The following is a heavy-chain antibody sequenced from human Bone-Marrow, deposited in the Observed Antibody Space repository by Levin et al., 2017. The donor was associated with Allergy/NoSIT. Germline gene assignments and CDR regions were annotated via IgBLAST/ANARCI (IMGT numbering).Heavy chain of an antibody. Sequence: SGPTLVKPTQTLTLTCTFSGFSLSTSGVGVGWIRQPPGKALEWLALIYWDDDKRYSPSLKSRLTITKDTSKNQVVLTMTNMDPVDTATYYCAHRRLGIEGGDDAFDIWGQGTMVTVSS. D-gene: IGHD7-27*01. CDR3: AHRRLGIEGGDDAFDI. CDR2: IYWDDDK. J-gene: IGHJ3*02. CDR1: GFSLSTSGVG. V-gene: IGHV2-5*02.